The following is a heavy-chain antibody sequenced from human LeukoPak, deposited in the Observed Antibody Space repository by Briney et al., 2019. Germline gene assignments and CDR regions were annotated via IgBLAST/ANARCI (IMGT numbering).Heavy chain of an antibody. CDR1: GFTFSSYG. CDR3: AKFSGYSYGGWFDY. Sequence: GGSLRLSCAASGFTFSSYGMSWVRQAPGKGLEWVANIKQDGSEKYYVDSVKGRFTISRDNAKNSLYLQMNSLRVEDTAVYYCAKFSGYSYGGWFDYWGQGTLVTVSS. J-gene: IGHJ4*02. D-gene: IGHD5-18*01. CDR2: IKQDGSEK. V-gene: IGHV3-7*01.